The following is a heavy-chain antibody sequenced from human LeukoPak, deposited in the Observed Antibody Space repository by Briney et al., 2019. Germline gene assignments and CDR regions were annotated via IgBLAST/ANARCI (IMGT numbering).Heavy chain of an antibody. V-gene: IGHV3-11*04. J-gene: IGHJ5*02. CDR3: ARGADGVSSNSRGWFDP. Sequence: GGSLRLSCAASGFTFSDYYMSWIRQAPGKGLEWVSYISSSGSTIYYADSVKGRFTISRDNARNSLYLQMNTLRAEDTAVYSCARGADGVSSNSRGWFDPWGQGTLVTVSS. D-gene: IGHD2-15*01. CDR2: ISSSGSTI. CDR1: GFTFSDYY.